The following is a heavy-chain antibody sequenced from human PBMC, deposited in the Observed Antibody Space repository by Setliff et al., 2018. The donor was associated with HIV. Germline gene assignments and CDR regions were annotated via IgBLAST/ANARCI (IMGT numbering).Heavy chain of an antibody. D-gene: IGHD1-26*01. V-gene: IGHV4-59*08. CDR1: GGSISSYY. J-gene: IGHJ4*02. CDR2: VDNSGST. Sequence: KPSETLSLTCTVSGGSISSYYWSWIRQPPGKGLEWIGRVDNSGSTKYNPSLKSRLTISVDTSKDQFSLKLSSVTAADTAVYYCARGSGGSYYVNWGQGTLVTLSS. CDR3: ARGSGGSYYVN.